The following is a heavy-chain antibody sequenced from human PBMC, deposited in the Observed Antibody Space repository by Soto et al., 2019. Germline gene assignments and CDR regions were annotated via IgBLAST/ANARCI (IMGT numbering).Heavy chain of an antibody. CDR2: ISASGGST. CDR1: GFTFDNYA. D-gene: IGHD1-26*01. Sequence: GGSLRLSCAPSGFTFDNYAMSWVRQAPGKGLDWVSGISASGGSTHYADSVKGRFTISRDNSKNTLYLQMSTLRAEDTAVYYCAKVREVGSTWEIFDYWGQGTLVTVSS. CDR3: AKVREVGSTWEIFDY. V-gene: IGHV3-23*01. J-gene: IGHJ4*02.